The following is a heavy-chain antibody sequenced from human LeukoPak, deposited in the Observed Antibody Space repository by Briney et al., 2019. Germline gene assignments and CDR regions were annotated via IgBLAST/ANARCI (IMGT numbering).Heavy chain of an antibody. D-gene: IGHD4-17*01. CDR2: ISSSDSII. CDR1: GFAFSSYE. CDR3: AKENGDYLLLGY. V-gene: IGHV3-48*03. Sequence: GGSLRLSCAASGFAFSSYEMNWVRQAPGKGLEWVSYISSSDSIIYYADSVKGRFTISRDNSKNTLYLQMNSLRAEDTAVYYCAKENGDYLLLGYWGQGTLVTVSS. J-gene: IGHJ4*02.